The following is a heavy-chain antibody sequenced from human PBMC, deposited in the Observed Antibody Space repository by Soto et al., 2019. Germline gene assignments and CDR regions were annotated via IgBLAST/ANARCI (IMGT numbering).Heavy chain of an antibody. V-gene: IGHV3-74*01. D-gene: IGHD1-20*01. CDR3: VKMRNNGV. J-gene: IGHJ4*02. CDR2: INSEGNTT. Sequence: EVQLVESGGGLVQPGGSLRLSCAASGFTFSSYWMHWVRQAPGKGLVWVSLINSEGNTTIYGDSVKGRFTISRDNAKNTLYLQMSSLRAEDTAVYYCVKMRNNGVWGQGTLVTVSS. CDR1: GFTFSSYW.